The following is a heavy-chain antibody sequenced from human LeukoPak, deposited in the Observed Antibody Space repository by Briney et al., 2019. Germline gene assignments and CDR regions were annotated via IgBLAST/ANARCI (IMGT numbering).Heavy chain of an antibody. CDR1: GFTFSNHA. CDR2: VDGSGGGT. D-gene: IGHD3-3*01. J-gene: IGHJ6*03. CDR3: AKDVHITYYYYYMDV. Sequence: GGSLRLFCAASGFTFSNHAMTWVRQAPGKGLEWASTVDGSGGGTFYADSVKGRFTISRDNAKNTLYLQMNNLRAEDTAVYYCAKDVHITYYYYYMDVWGTGTTVTVSS. V-gene: IGHV3-23*01.